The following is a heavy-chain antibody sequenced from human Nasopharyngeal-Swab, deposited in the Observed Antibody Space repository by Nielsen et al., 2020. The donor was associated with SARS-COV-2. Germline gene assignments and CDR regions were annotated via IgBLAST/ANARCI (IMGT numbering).Heavy chain of an antibody. CDR2: ISSSSSSTI. J-gene: IGHJ4*02. CDR3: AREDKGQWLVPGSFDY. V-gene: IGHV3-48*04. D-gene: IGHD6-19*01. CDR1: GFTFSSYS. Sequence: GGSLRLSCAASGFTFSSYSMNWVRQAPGKGLEWVSYISSSSSSTIYYADSVKGRFTISRDNAKNSLYLQMNSLRAEDTAVYYCAREDKGQWLVPGSFDYWGQGTLVTVSS.